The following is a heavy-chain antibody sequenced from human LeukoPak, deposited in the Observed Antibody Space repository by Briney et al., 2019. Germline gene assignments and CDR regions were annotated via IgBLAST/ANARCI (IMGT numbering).Heavy chain of an antibody. J-gene: IGHJ4*02. D-gene: IGHD6-13*01. CDR1: GYTFTGYY. CDR2: INPNSGGT. Sequence: ASVKVSCKASGYTFTGYYIHWVRQAPGQGLEWMGWINPNSGGTNYAQKFQGRVTMTRDTSISTAYMELSRLRSDDTAVYYCARGESSSWYSHYYFDYWGQGTLVTVSS. CDR3: ARGESSSWYSHYYFDY. V-gene: IGHV1-2*02.